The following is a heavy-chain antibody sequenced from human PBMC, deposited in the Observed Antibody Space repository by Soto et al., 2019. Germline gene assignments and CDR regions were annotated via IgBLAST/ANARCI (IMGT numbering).Heavy chain of an antibody. Sequence: PWGPLRLSWAASGFAFHTQALSWVRQAPGKGLEWGSGIRASGGSTYDADSVSGRFTISRDNSKNTLYLQMNSLSAEDTAVYYCARIDYYSYYYMDVWGKGTTVTVSS. V-gene: IGHV3-23*01. CDR2: IRASGGST. J-gene: IGHJ6*03. CDR3: ARIDYYSYYYMDV. CDR1: GFAFHTQA.